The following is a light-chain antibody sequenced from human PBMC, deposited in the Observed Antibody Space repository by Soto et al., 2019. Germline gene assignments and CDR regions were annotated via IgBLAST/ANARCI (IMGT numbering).Light chain of an antibody. Sequence: QSALTQPASVSGSPGQSISISCTGTSSDVGGYNYVSWYQQHPGKAPKLMIYDVTYRPSGVSNRFSGSKSGSTASLTISGLQAEDEADYYCISYTGSSTPYVFGTGTKLTVL. CDR2: DVT. CDR1: SSDVGGYNY. J-gene: IGLJ1*01. CDR3: ISYTGSSTPYV. V-gene: IGLV2-14*01.